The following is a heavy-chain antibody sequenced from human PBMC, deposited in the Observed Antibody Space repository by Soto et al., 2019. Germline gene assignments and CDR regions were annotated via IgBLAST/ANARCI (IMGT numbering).Heavy chain of an antibody. J-gene: IGHJ6*02. CDR1: GGTFNSYG. V-gene: IGHV1-69*18. CDR2: LIPMFGTT. Sequence: QVQLVQSGAEVKKPGSSVKVSCKASGGTFNSYGVSWGRQAPGQGLEWMGTLIPMFGTTNYAERFQGRVTSTADESTGTAYMGLSSLRSEDTAVYFCARVSQYQSYAMDVWGQGTTVTVSS. CDR3: ARVSQYQSYAMDV.